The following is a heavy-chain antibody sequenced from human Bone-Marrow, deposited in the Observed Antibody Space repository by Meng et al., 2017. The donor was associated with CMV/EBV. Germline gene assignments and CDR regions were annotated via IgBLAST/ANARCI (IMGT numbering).Heavy chain of an antibody. V-gene: IGHV1-46*01. CDR1: GYTFTSYY. CDR3: ARGYCSGGSCQSPRY. CDR2: INPSGGST. D-gene: IGHD2-15*01. Sequence: QGQRVLSRAEVKKPGASVEVSCKASGYTFTSYYMHWVRQAPGQGLEWMGIINPSGGSTNYAQKFQGRVTMTRDTSTNTVYMELSSLRSEDTAVYYCARGYCSGGSCQSPRYWGQGTLVTVSS. J-gene: IGHJ4*02.